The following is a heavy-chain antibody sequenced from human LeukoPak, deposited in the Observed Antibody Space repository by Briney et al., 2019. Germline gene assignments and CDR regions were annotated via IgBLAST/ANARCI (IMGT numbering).Heavy chain of an antibody. CDR2: ISGSAGST. CDR1: GFTLSTYA. D-gene: IGHD2-21*01. Sequence: GGSLRLSCAAFGFTLSTYAMSWVRQAPGKGLEWVSGISGSAGSTRYADSVKGRFTISRDNSKNTLYLQMNSLRGEDTAVYYCAKDFRIGYSAHFDYWGQGALVTVSS. CDR3: AKDFRIGYSAHFDY. V-gene: IGHV3-23*01. J-gene: IGHJ4*02.